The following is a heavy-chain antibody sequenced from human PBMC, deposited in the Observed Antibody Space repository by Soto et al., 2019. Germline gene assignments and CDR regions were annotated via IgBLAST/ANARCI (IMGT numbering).Heavy chain of an antibody. CDR3: ARAQGAIFGVVIPNYYYYGMDV. J-gene: IGHJ6*02. D-gene: IGHD3-3*01. Sequence: EVQLVESGGGLVQPGGSLRLSCAASGFTFSSYSMNWVRQAPGKGLAWVSYISSSSSTIYYADSVKGRFTISRDNAKNSLYLQMNSLRDEDTAVYYCARAQGAIFGVVIPNYYYYGMDVWGQGTTVTVSS. V-gene: IGHV3-48*02. CDR1: GFTFSSYS. CDR2: ISSSSSTI.